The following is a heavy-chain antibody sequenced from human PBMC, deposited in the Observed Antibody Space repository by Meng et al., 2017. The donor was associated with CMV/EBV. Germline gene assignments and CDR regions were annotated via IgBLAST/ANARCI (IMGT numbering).Heavy chain of an antibody. V-gene: IGHV4-34*01. CDR2: INHSGIT. CDR3: ARNPPLYCSSTSCDYGGFDY. D-gene: IGHD2-2*01. CDR1: GGSFSGYY. J-gene: IGHJ4*02. Sequence: SETLSLTCAVYGGSFSGYYWSWIRQPPGKGLEWIGEINHSGITNYNPSLKSRVTISVDTSKNQFSLKLRSVTAAETAVYYCARNPPLYCSSTSCDYGGFDYWGQGTLVTVSS.